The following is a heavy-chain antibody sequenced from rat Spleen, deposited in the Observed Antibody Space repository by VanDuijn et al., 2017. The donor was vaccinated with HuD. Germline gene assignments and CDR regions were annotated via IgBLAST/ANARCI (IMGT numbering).Heavy chain of an antibody. J-gene: IGHJ2*01. CDR1: GLSFSNYD. V-gene: IGHV5-29*01. CDR3: TRGTYFRH. CDR2: ISYDGSST. D-gene: IGHD4-6*01. Sequence: EVQLVESGGGLVQPGRSMKLSCAASGLSFSNYDMAWVRQAPTKGLEWVATISYDGSSTYYRDSVKGRFTISRDKAKSTLYLQMNSLRSEDTATYYCTRGTYFRHWGQGVMVKVSS.